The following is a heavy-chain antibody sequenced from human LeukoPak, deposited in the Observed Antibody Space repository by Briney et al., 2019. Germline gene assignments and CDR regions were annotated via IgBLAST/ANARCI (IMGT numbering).Heavy chain of an antibody. CDR1: GFTFSSYE. CDR2: ISSSSSTI. CDR3: ARDVYCSGGSCYYFIDY. V-gene: IGHV3-48*01. Sequence: PGGSLRLSCAASGFTFSSYEMNWVRQAPGKGLEWVSYISSSSSTIYYADSVKGRFTISRDNAKNSLYLQMNSLRAEDTAVYYCARDVYCSGGSCYYFIDYWGQGTLVTVSS. J-gene: IGHJ4*02. D-gene: IGHD2-15*01.